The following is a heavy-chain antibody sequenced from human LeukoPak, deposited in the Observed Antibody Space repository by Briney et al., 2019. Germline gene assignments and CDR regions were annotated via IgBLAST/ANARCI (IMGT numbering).Heavy chain of an antibody. V-gene: IGHV3-48*02. D-gene: IGHD6-13*01. Sequence: GGSLRLSCAASGFTFSSYGMHWVRQAPGKGLEWVSYISSSSSTIYYADSVKGRFTISRDNAKNSLSLQMNSLRDEDTAVYYCARRYSSSWWHLDYWGQGTLVTVSS. J-gene: IGHJ4*02. CDR1: GFTFSSYG. CDR3: ARRYSSSWWHLDY. CDR2: ISSSSSTI.